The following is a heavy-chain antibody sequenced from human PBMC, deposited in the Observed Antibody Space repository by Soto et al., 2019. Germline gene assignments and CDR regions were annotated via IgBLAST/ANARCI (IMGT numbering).Heavy chain of an antibody. CDR2: IYSGGST. CDR1: GFTVSSNY. Sequence: PGGSLSLSCAASGFTVSSNYMSWVRQAPGKGLEGVSVIYSGGSTYYSDSVKGRFTISGDNSKNTLYLQMKSLRAEDTAVYYCGRDESGHVYVLRRIYYFDYFDLWGQGTLVTVSS. CDR3: GRDESGHVYVLRRIYYFDYFDL. D-gene: IGHD2-8*01. V-gene: IGHV3-53*01. J-gene: IGHJ4*02.